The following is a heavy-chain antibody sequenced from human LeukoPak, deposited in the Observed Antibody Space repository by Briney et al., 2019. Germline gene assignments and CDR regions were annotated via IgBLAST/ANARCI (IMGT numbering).Heavy chain of an antibody. CDR3: ARFVGSDYTGSFDL. D-gene: IGHD3-10*01. J-gene: IGHJ4*02. V-gene: IGHV3-33*01. Sequence: PGGSLRLSCAGSGFRFSSHGMHWVRQAPGKGLEWLGYIWYDGSNPDYVDPVKGRFTISRDNSKNTVYLQVNSLRAEDTAVYHCARFVGSDYTGSFDLWGQGTPVTVSS. CDR1: GFRFSSHG. CDR2: IWYDGSNP.